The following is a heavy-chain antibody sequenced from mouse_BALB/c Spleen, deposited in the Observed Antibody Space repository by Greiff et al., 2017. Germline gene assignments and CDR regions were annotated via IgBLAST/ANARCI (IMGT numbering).Heavy chain of an antibody. CDR2: ISYSGST. D-gene: IGHD1-1*01. Sequence: VQLQQSGPGLVKPSQSLSLTCTVTGYSITSDYAWNWIRQFPGNKLEWMGYISYSGSTSYNPSLKSRISITRDTSKNQFFLQLNSVTTEDTATYYCARGAGDYYGSSYDWFAYWGQGTLVTVSA. CDR3: ARGAGDYYGSSYDWFAY. J-gene: IGHJ3*01. V-gene: IGHV3-2*02. CDR1: GYSITSDYA.